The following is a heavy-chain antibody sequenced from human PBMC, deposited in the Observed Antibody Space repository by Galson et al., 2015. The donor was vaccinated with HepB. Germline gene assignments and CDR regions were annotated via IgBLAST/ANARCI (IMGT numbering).Heavy chain of an antibody. CDR1: GYTFTGYY. D-gene: IGHD2-8*01. J-gene: IGHJ6*03. V-gene: IGHV1-2*02. CDR2: INPNSGGT. Sequence: SVKVYCKASGYTFTGYYMHWVRQAPGQGLEWMGWINPNSGGTNYAQKFQGRVTMTRDTSISTAYMELSRLRSDDTAVYYCARDGVGEDYYYYYYMDVWGKGTTVTVSS. CDR3: ARDGVGEDYYYYYYMDV.